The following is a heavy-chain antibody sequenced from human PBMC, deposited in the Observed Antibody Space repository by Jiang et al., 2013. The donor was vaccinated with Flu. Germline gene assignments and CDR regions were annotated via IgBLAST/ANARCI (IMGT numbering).Heavy chain of an antibody. CDR3: ARTLTTRGLTFDN. CDR1: GGSISSGGYS. Sequence: QTLSLTCAVSGGSISSGGYSWSWIRQPPRKGPEWLGYIYHSGITYYNPSLKSRVTISVDRSRNQFSLHPSSVTAADTALYYCARTLTTRGLTFDNWGQGTLVTVSS. CDR2: IYHSGIT. D-gene: IGHD4-11*01. J-gene: IGHJ4*02. V-gene: IGHV4-30-2*01.